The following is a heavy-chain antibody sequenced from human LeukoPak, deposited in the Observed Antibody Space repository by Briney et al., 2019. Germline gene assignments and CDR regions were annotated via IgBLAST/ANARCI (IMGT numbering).Heavy chain of an antibody. V-gene: IGHV4-38-2*02. D-gene: IGHD6-19*01. J-gene: IGHJ4*02. Sequence: SETLSLTCTVSGYSISSGYYWGWIRQSPGKGLEWIGSIYYSGSAYYNPSLKSRVTISVDTSKNHFSLRLSSVTAADTAVYYCARDGLAVPATQFDYWGQGTLVTVSS. CDR3: ARDGLAVPATQFDY. CDR1: GYSISSGYY. CDR2: IYYSGSA.